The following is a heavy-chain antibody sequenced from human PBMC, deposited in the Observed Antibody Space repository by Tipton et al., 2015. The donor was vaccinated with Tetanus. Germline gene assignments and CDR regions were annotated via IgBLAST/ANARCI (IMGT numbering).Heavy chain of an antibody. CDR3: AAHGYSYAFDY. D-gene: IGHD5-18*01. CDR2: INHSGST. V-gene: IGHV4-39*07. Sequence: TLSLTCTVSGGSISSGGYYWSWIRQPPGKGLEWIGEINHSGSTNYNPSLKSRVTISVDTSKNQFSLKLSSVTAADTAVYYCAAHGYSYAFDYWGQGTLVTVSS. J-gene: IGHJ4*02. CDR1: GGSISSGGYY.